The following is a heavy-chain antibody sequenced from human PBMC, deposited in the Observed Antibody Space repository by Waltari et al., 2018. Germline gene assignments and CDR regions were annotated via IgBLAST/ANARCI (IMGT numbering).Heavy chain of an antibody. J-gene: IGHJ5*02. CDR3: TRDLYGSGGDWFDP. CDR1: GFAFSDWA. V-gene: IGHV3-21*01. Sequence: EVRLAESGGGLVKPGGSLRLSCIASGFAFSDWAMNWVRQTPGTGLEWVSSIGGTHSNIFYAESVKGRFIVSRDNAKSSLYLQMDNLRAEDSGLYYCTRDLYGSGGDWFDPWGQGTLVTVSS. D-gene: IGHD3-10*01. CDR2: IGGTHSNI.